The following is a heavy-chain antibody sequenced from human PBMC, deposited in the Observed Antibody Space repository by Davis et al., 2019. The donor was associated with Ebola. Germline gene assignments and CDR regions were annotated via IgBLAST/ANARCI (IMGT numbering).Heavy chain of an antibody. Sequence: SETLSLTCTVSGGSISSYYWSWIRQPPGKGLEWIGYIYYSGSTNYNPSLKSRVTISVDTSKNQFSLKLSSVTAADTAVYYCARGGVFLWFGAHDYWGQGTLVTVSS. V-gene: IGHV4-59*12. CDR1: GGSISSYY. J-gene: IGHJ4*02. CDR3: ARGGVFLWFGAHDY. D-gene: IGHD3-10*01. CDR2: IYYSGST.